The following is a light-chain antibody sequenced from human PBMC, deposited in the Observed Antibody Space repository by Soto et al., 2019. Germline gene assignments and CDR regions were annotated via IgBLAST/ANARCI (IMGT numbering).Light chain of an antibody. V-gene: IGKV1-39*01. J-gene: IGKJ5*01. Sequence: DIQMTQSPSSLSASVRDSVTITCRASQSISGSLNWYQQKPGKAPKLLIYGASTLQRADPSRFSGCGSGTESTPALSSLPAEDCATCYCHRRYSTPTFGQGTRVEIK. CDR1: QSISGS. CDR3: HRRYSTPT. CDR2: GAS.